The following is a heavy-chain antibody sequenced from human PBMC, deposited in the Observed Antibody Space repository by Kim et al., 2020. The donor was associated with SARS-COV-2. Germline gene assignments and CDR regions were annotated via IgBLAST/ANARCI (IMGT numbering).Heavy chain of an antibody. D-gene: IGHD3-3*01. CDR3: ARGSYYDFWSGYPYYYYYYMDV. Sequence: SETLSLTCTVSGGSISSYYWSWIRQPPGKGLEWIGYIYYSGSTNYNPSLKSRVTISVDTSKNQFSLKLSSVTAAGTAVYYCARGSYYDFWSGYPYYYYYYMDVWGKGTPCTVS. CDR1: GGSISSYY. CDR2: IYYSGST. V-gene: IGHV4-59*01. J-gene: IGHJ6*03.